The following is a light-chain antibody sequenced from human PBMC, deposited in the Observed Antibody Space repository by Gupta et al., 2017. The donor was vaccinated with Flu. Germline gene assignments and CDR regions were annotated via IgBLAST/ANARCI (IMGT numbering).Light chain of an antibody. CDR3: GAWDSTFSVYV. CDR1: SSKVGNNY. Sequence: SSSKVGNNYVAGYHQLPATDPTLLLSDNNTRPSAIPDRFSASQSGTSATPGITGLQTGDEAYYHCGAWDSTFSVYVFGGGTKVTVL. CDR2: DNN. J-gene: IGLJ3*02. V-gene: IGLV1-51*01.